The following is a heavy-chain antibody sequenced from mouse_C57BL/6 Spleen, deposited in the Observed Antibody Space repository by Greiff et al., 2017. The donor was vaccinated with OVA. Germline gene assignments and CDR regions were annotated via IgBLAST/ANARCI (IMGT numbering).Heavy chain of an antibody. J-gene: IGHJ2*01. CDR3: ARGGTGTTKDY. CDR1: GYTFTSYW. D-gene: IGHD4-1*01. V-gene: IGHV1-50*01. CDR2: IDPSDSYT. Sequence: QVQLQQPGAELVKPGASVKLSCKASGYTFTSYWMQWVKQRPGQGLEWIGEIDPSDSYTNYNQKFKGKATLTVDTSSSTAYMQLSSLTSEDSAVYYCARGGTGTTKDYWGKGTTLTVSS.